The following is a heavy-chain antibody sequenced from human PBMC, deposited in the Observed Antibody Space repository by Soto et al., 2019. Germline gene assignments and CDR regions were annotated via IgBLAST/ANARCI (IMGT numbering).Heavy chain of an antibody. D-gene: IGHD6-25*01. CDR3: ARAAVKTSPATGGSDFDY. V-gene: IGHV4-34*01. Sequence: SETLSLTCAVYGGSFSCYYWSWIRQPPGKGLEWIGEINHSGSTNYNPSLKSRVTISADTSKNQFSLKLSSVTAADTAVYYCARAAVKTSPATGGSDFDYWGQGTLVTVSS. CDR2: INHSGST. J-gene: IGHJ4*02. CDR1: GGSFSCYY.